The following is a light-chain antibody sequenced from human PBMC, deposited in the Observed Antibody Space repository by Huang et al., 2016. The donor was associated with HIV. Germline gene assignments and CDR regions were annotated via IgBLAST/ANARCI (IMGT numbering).Light chain of an antibody. J-gene: IGKJ4*01. CDR3: QHYHDWPPLA. CDR2: GAS. V-gene: IGKV3-15*01. CDR1: QNVRTN. Sequence: ETVMTQSPATLAVSPGEGATLSCRASQNVRTNVAWYQQKPGQAPRLLIYGASTRATGIPARFSGTGSGTDFTLTLSSLQSDDFAVYYCQHYHDWPPLAFGGGTKVEIK.